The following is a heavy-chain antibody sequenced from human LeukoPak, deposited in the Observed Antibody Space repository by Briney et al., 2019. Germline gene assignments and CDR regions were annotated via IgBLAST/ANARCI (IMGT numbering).Heavy chain of an antibody. CDR3: ARFRRVRGYYGMDV. V-gene: IGHV1-2*02. J-gene: IGHJ6*02. CDR2: INPNSGGT. CDR1: GYTFTGYY. D-gene: IGHD3-10*01. Sequence: ASVKVSCKASGYTFTGYYMHWLRQAPGQGLEWMGWINPNSGGTNYAQKFQGRVTMTRDTSISTAYMELSRLRSDDTAVYYCARFRRVRGYYGMDVWGQGTTVTVSS.